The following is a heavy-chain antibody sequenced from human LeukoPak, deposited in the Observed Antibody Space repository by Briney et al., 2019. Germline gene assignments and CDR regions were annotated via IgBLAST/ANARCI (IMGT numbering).Heavy chain of an antibody. CDR3: ARIGLRGVIISRPLDY. Sequence: ASVKVSCKASGYTFTGYYMHWVRQAPGQGLEWMGWINPNSGVTNYAQKFQGRVTMPRDTSISTAYMELSRLRSDDTAVYYCARIGLRGVIISRPLDYWGQGTLVTVSS. J-gene: IGHJ4*02. V-gene: IGHV1-2*02. CDR1: GYTFTGYY. D-gene: IGHD3-16*02. CDR2: INPNSGVT.